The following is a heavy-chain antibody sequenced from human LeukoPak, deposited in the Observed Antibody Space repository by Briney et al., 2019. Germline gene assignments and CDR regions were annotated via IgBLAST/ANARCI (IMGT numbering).Heavy chain of an antibody. J-gene: IGHJ4*02. Sequence: SQTLSLTCTVSGGSISSGSYYWSWIRQPAGKGLEWIGYIYYSGSTNYNPSLKSRVTISVDTSKNQFSLKLSSVTAADTAVYYCARDKTDHIDYWGQGTLVTVSS. CDR2: IYYSGST. CDR3: ARDKTDHIDY. V-gene: IGHV4-61*10. CDR1: GGSISSGSYY.